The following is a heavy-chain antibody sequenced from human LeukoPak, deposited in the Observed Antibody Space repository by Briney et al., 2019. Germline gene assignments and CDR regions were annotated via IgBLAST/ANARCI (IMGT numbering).Heavy chain of an antibody. Sequence: GASVKVSCKASGDTFTSYYMHWVRQAPGQGLEWKGIITPSGDSTNYAQKFQGRVTMTRDTSTSTVYMELSSLRSEDTAVYYCAREGFHGRELFPTFDYWGQGTLVTVSS. CDR3: AREGFHGRELFPTFDY. D-gene: IGHD3-10*01. V-gene: IGHV1-46*01. CDR1: GDTFTSYY. J-gene: IGHJ4*02. CDR2: ITPSGDST.